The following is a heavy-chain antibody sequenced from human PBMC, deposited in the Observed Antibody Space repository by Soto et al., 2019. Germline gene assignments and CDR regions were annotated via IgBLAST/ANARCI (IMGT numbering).Heavy chain of an antibody. J-gene: IGHJ3*02. V-gene: IGHV1-3*01. CDR1: GYTFTSYA. CDR3: AREQLLVFALEGYAFDI. CDR2: INAGNGNT. D-gene: IGHD6-13*01. Sequence: QVQLVQSGAEVKKPGASVKVSCKASGYTFTSYAMHWVRQAPGQRLEWMGWINAGNGNTKYSQKFQGRVTITRDTTASMAYMELSSLRSEETAVYYCAREQLLVFALEGYAFDIWGQGTMVTVSS.